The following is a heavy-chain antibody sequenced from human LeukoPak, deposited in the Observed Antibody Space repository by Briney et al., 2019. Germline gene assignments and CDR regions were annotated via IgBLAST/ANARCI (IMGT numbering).Heavy chain of an antibody. D-gene: IGHD3-10*01. J-gene: IGHJ4*02. CDR2: IKGDGSER. Sequence: GGSLRLSCAASGFAFSSYWMAWVRQTPGKGLEWVAHIKGDGSERYYVDSVKGRFTISRDNAEISLSLQMNSLGAEDTAVNYCARVLPYGSGIQDHWGQGTLVTVSS. V-gene: IGHV3-7*04. CDR1: GFAFSSYW. CDR3: ARVLPYGSGIQDH.